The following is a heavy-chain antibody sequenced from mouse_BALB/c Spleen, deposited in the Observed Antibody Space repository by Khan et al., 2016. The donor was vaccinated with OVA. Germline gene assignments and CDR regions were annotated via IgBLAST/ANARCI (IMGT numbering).Heavy chain of an antibody. J-gene: IGHJ3*01. V-gene: IGHV3-2*02. D-gene: IGHD3-3*01. CDR1: GYSITSDYA. CDR2: LSYSGIT. Sequence: EVQLVESGPGLVKPSPSLSLTCTVTGYSITSDYAWYLIRQFPGNKLEGMGFLSYSGITSYTPSFKSRTSITRDTSNNQSFLQLTYVTAEDTAAYDCARGRSYWGQGTLVTVSA. CDR3: ARGRSY.